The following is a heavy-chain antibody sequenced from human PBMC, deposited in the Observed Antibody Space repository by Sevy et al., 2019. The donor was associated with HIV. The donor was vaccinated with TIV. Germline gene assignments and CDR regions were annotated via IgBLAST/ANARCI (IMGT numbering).Heavy chain of an antibody. V-gene: IGHV4-39*02. Sequence: SETLSLTCTVSGGSISSSSYYWGWIRQPPGKGLEGIGSIYYSGSTYYNPALKSRVTMSVDTSKNQFSLKRSSVTAADTAVYYCTREVVPAANFDYWGQGTLVTVSS. D-gene: IGHD2-2*01. CDR2: IYYSGST. CDR3: TREVVPAANFDY. J-gene: IGHJ4*02. CDR1: GGSISSSSYY.